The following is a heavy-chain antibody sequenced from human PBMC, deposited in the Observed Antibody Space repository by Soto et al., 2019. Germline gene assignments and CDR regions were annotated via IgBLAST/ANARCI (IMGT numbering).Heavy chain of an antibody. CDR2: IYSSGAT. CDR3: ARDRGSDYDSTSGYYYY. Sequence: SETLSLTCTVSGGSISGTDYYWTWIRQPPGKGLEWIGYIYSSGATSYNPSLESRVTISGDTSKNQFSLKLNSVTAADTAVYYCARDRGSDYDSTSGYYYYWGQGTMVTVYS. CDR1: GGSISGTDYY. J-gene: IGHJ4*02. V-gene: IGHV4-30-4*01. D-gene: IGHD3-22*01.